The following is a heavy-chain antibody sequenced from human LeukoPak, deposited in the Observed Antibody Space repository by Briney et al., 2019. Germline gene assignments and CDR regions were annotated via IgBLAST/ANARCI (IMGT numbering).Heavy chain of an antibody. CDR2: ISGSGGST. V-gene: IGHV3-23*01. D-gene: IGHD1-26*01. Sequence: GGPRRLSGAAPGFPLSSYPRRWFRHPQGKGLEWASAISGSGGSTYYADSVKGRFTISRDNSKNTLYLQMNSLRAEDTAVYYCATALMVVGATTAYYWGQGSLVTVSS. CDR1: GFPLSSYP. CDR3: ATALMVVGATTAYY. J-gene: IGHJ4*02.